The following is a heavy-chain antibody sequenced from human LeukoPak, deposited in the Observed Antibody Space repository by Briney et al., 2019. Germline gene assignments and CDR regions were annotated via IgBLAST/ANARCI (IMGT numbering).Heavy chain of an antibody. CDR1: GFTFSSYA. CDR3: ARDHYDILTGYYCYFDY. V-gene: IGHV3-30*04. Sequence: GRSLRLSCAASGFTFSSYAMHWVRQAPGKGLEWVAVISYDGSNKYYADSVKGRFTISRDNSKTTLYLQMNSLRAEDTAVYYCARDHYDILTGYYCYFDYWGQGTLVTVSS. D-gene: IGHD3-9*01. CDR2: ISYDGSNK. J-gene: IGHJ4*02.